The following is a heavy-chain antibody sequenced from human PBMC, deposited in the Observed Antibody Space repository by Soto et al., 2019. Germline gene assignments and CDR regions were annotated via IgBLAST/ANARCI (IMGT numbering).Heavy chain of an antibody. Sequence: ASVKVSCKASGYTFTGYYMHWVRQAPGQGLEWMGWINPNSGGTNYAQKFQGWVTMTRDTSIGTAYMELSRLRSDDTAVYYCARAPASIAGRYGMDVWGQGTTVTVSS. CDR1: GYTFTGYY. V-gene: IGHV1-2*04. CDR3: ARAPASIAGRYGMDV. CDR2: INPNSGGT. J-gene: IGHJ6*02. D-gene: IGHD6-6*01.